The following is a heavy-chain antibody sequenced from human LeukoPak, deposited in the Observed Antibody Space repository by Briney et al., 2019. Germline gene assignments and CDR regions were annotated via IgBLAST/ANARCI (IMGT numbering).Heavy chain of an antibody. Sequence: GESLKISCKGSGYSFTTYWIAWVRQMPGKGLEWMGFVYPGDSDTRYSPSFQGQVTISADKPINTAYLQWSSLKASDTAMYYCARQSAGRDGYKDYWGQGTLVTVSS. V-gene: IGHV5-51*01. CDR3: ARQSAGRDGYKDY. CDR2: VYPGDSDT. D-gene: IGHD5-24*01. J-gene: IGHJ4*02. CDR1: GYSFTTYW.